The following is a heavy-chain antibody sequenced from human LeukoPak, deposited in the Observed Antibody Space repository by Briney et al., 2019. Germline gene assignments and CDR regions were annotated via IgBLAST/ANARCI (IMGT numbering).Heavy chain of an antibody. CDR3: ARDPTRYSSGWYTGGYWFDP. J-gene: IGHJ5*02. V-gene: IGHV4-34*01. CDR2: INHSGST. CDR1: GGSFSGYY. Sequence: SETLSLTCAVYGGSFSGYYWSWIRQPPGKGLEWIGEINHSGSTNYNPSLKSRVTISVDTSKNQFSLKLSSVTAADTAVYYCARDPTRYSSGWYTGGYWFDPWGQGTLVTVSS. D-gene: IGHD6-19*01.